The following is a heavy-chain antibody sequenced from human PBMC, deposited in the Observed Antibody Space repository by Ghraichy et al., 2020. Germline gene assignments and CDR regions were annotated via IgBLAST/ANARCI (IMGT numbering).Heavy chain of an antibody. V-gene: IGHV3-21*01. CDR2: ITGSGDYI. CDR3: ARDRDYSLDY. J-gene: IGHJ4*02. Sequence: RGSLRLSCAASGFTFSSRSMNWVRQAPGKGLEWVSAITGSGDYIFYADSVRGRFTISRDNAKNSLYLQMNSLRAEDTAVYYWARDRDYSLDYWGQGTLVTVSS. D-gene: IGHD4-11*01. CDR1: GFTFSSRS.